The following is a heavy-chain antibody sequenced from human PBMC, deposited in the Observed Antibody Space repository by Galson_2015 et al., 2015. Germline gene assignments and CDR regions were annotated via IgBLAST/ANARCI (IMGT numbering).Heavy chain of an antibody. Sequence: SLRLSCAASGFTFSRFAMTWVRQAPGKGLEWVSAIGDSGATKKYATSVKGRFTISRDNSKNTVYLQMSSLRAEDTAVYYCARGGPTVTEFDYWGQGTLVTVSS. CDR1: GFTFSRFA. CDR2: IGDSGATK. D-gene: IGHD4-17*01. CDR3: ARGGPTVTEFDY. V-gene: IGHV3-23*01. J-gene: IGHJ4*02.